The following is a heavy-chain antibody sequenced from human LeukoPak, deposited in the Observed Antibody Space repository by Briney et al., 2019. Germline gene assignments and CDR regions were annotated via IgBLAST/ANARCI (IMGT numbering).Heavy chain of an antibody. CDR3: AGGRGKRIIMFRVFDY. V-gene: IGHV3-21*01. J-gene: IGHJ4*02. CDR2: ISSSSEYI. D-gene: IGHD3-10*01. CDR1: GLTFTSTS. Sequence: GGSLRLSCVVSGLTFTSTSMAWVRQAPGKGLEWVASISSSSEYIFQKDSLKGRFTISRDNAKNSVFLDLNNVTADDTAVYYCAGGRGKRIIMFRVFDYWGQGTQVIVSS.